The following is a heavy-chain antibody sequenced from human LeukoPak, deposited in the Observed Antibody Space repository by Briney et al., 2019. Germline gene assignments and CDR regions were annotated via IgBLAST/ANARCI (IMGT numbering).Heavy chain of an antibody. CDR3: ARVQPGNDYGSGSYYN. Sequence: GGSLSLSCAASGFTFSSYGMHWVRQAPGKGLEWVSANSSSGTYINYADSVKGRFTISRDNARNSLYLQMNSLRVEDTAVYYCARVQPGNDYGSGSYYNWGQGTLVTVSS. CDR1: GFTFSSYG. J-gene: IGHJ4*02. D-gene: IGHD3-10*01. CDR2: NSSSGTYI. V-gene: IGHV3-21*06.